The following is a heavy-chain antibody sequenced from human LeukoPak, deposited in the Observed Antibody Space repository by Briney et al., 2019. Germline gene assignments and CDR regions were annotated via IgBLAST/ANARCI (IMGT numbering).Heavy chain of an antibody. D-gene: IGHD5-18*01. V-gene: IGHV3-23*01. J-gene: IGHJ4*02. Sequence: GGSLRLSCAASGFTFSNYGMTWVRQAPGKRLEWVSEISRSGGSTYYADSVKGRFTISRDNSKNTVYLQMSSLRAEDTAVYYCAKGSGYSYGYFDYWGQGTLVTVSS. CDR1: GFTFSNYG. CDR3: AKGSGYSYGYFDY. CDR2: ISRSGGST.